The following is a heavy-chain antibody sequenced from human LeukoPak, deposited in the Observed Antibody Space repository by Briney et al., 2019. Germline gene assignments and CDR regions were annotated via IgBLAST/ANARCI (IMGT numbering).Heavy chain of an antibody. CDR2: INPNRGGT. Sequence: ASVKVSCKASGYTFTGYYMHWVRQAPGQGLEWMGWINPNRGGTNYAQKFQGRVTMTRDTSISTAYMELSRLRSDDTAVYYCARDIVVVPAAYKTYNWFDPWGQGTLVTVSS. CDR1: GYTFTGYY. CDR3: ARDIVVVPAAYKTYNWFDP. V-gene: IGHV1-2*02. D-gene: IGHD2-2*01. J-gene: IGHJ5*02.